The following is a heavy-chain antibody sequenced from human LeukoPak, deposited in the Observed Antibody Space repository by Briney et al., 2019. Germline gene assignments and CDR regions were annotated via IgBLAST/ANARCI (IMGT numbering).Heavy chain of an antibody. J-gene: IGHJ4*02. CDR1: GFTVSDYS. CDR2: ISGSGSYT. V-gene: IGHV3-23*01. Sequence: GGSLRLSCAASGFTVSDYSMAWVRQAPGKGLEWVSAISGSGSYTDYADSVKGRFTISRDNSKNTLYLQMNSLRAEDTAVYYCAKGGPYYDFWSGHTLDYWGQGTLVTVSS. D-gene: IGHD3-3*01. CDR3: AKGGPYYDFWSGHTLDY.